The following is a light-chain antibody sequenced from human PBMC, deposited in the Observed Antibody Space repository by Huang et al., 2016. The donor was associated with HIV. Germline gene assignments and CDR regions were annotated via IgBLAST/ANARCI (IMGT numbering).Light chain of an antibody. J-gene: IGKJ2*01. Sequence: IWMTQSPPLISASVGDRVTISSRVSQGVRSYLAWYQQKPGKGRKLLIYDTSSLQTGIASRFGGSESGKDFTLTISSLQSEDFATNYGQQYIDIPYTFGPGTKLDIK. CDR2: DTS. V-gene: IGKV1D-8*01. CDR3: QQYIDIPYT. CDR1: QGVRSY.